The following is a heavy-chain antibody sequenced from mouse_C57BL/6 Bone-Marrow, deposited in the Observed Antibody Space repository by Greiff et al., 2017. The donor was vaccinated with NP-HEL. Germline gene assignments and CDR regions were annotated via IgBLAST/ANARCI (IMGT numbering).Heavy chain of an antibody. CDR3: ARDSYGSYCLFDY. CDR1: GYTFTSYW. J-gene: IGHJ2*01. D-gene: IGHD2-1*01. Sequence: QVQLQQPGAELVMPGASVKLSCKASGYTFTSYWMHWVKQRPGQGLEWIGEIDPSDSYTNYNQKFKGKSTLTVDKSSSTAYMQLSSLTSEDSAVYYCARDSYGSYCLFDYWGQGTTLTVSS. CDR2: IDPSDSYT. V-gene: IGHV1-69*01.